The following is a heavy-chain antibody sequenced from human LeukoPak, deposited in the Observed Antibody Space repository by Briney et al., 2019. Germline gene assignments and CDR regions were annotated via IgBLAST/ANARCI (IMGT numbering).Heavy chain of an antibody. J-gene: IGHJ4*02. CDR2: FDPEDGET. D-gene: IGHD3-3*01. CDR1: GYTLTELS. V-gene: IGHV1-24*01. CDR3: ATGYDFWSGYPY. Sequence: ASVKVSCKVSGYTLTELSMHWVRQAPGKGLEWMGGFDPEDGETIYAQKFQGRVTMTEDTSTDTAYMELSSLRSEDTAVYYCATGYDFWSGYPYWGQGTLATVSS.